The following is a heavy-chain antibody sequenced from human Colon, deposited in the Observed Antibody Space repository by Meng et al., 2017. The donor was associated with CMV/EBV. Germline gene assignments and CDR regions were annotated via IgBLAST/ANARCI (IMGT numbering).Heavy chain of an antibody. CDR2: IYYSGNT. D-gene: IGHD4-17*01. J-gene: IGHJ5*02. Sequence: QVQLKESGPGLVRPSETLSLTCTVSGGSISSSSYYWGWVRQPPGKGLEWIGSIYYSGNTYYNESLKSRVTMSLDTSTNQVSLKLNYVTAADTAVYYCARDRRPFGDHRLDQWGQGTLVTVSS. V-gene: IGHV4-39*07. CDR1: GGSISSSSYY. CDR3: ARDRRPFGDHRLDQ.